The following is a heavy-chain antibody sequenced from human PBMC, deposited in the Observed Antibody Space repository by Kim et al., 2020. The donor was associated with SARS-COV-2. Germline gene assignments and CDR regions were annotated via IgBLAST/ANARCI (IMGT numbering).Heavy chain of an antibody. V-gene: IGHV3-15*01. CDR3: TTDVLRYFDWLFY. J-gene: IGHJ4*02. CDR1: GFTFSNAW. Sequence: GGSLRLSCAASGFTFSNAWMSWVRQAPGKGLEWVGRIKSKTDGGTTDYAAPVKGRFTISRDDSKNTLYLQMNSLKTEDTAVYYCTTDVLRYFDWLFYWGQGTLVTVSS. CDR2: IKSKTDGGTT. D-gene: IGHD3-9*01.